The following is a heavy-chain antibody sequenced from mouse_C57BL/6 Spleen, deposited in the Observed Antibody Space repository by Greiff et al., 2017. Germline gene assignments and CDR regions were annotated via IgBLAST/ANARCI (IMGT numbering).Heavy chain of an antibody. CDR2: ISYDGSN. J-gene: IGHJ4*01. CDR1: GYSITSGYY. Sequence: EVQVVESGPGLVKPSQSLSLTCSVTGYSITSGYYWNWIRQFPGNKLEWMGYISYDGSNNYNPSLKNRISISRDTSKKQFFLKLNSVTTEHTATYYCARDDYDGYAMDYWGQGTSVTVSS. CDR3: ARDDYDGYAMDY. D-gene: IGHD2-4*01. V-gene: IGHV3-6*01.